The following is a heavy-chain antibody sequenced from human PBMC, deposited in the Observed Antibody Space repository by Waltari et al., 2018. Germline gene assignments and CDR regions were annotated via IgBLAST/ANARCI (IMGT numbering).Heavy chain of an antibody. Sequence: QLRLQESGPGLVKPSGTVSPSCAVSGDSVSSSYLWNWVRQSPQKGLEWIGQVHGSGRTNYSPSFASRVTGSLDTSKNLFSLEVTSATAADTAVYYCARDRGRGLYLDTWGPGTLVTVSP. CDR3: ARDRGRGLYLDT. CDR2: VHGSGRT. J-gene: IGHJ5*02. V-gene: IGHV4-4*02. D-gene: IGHD2-15*01. CDR1: GDSVSSSYL.